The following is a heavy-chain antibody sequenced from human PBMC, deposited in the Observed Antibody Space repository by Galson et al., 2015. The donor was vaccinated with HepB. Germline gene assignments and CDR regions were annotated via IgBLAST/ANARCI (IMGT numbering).Heavy chain of an antibody. CDR2: IYYSGST. Sequence: ETLSLTCTVSGGSISSYYWSWIRQPPGKGLEWIGYIYYSGSTNYNPSLKSRVTISVDTSKNQFSLKLSSVTAADTAVYYCARRSRYYGSGSYYGMDVWGQGTTVTVSS. J-gene: IGHJ6*02. CDR3: ARRSRYYGSGSYYGMDV. D-gene: IGHD3-10*01. CDR1: GGSISSYY. V-gene: IGHV4-59*01.